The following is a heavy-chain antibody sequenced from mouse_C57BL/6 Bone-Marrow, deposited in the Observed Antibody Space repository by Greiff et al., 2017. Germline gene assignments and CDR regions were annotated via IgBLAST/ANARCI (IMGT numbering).Heavy chain of an antibody. CDR2: IYPGDGDT. D-gene: IGHD1-1*01. J-gene: IGHJ1*03. CDR3: ARDPDYYGSSHWYFDV. Sequence: QVQLQQSGAELVKPGASVKISCKASGYAFSSYWMNWVKQRPGKGLEWIGQIYPGDGDTNYNGKFKGKATLTADKSSSTAYMQLSSLTSEDSAVYFCARDPDYYGSSHWYFDVWGTGTTVTVSS. CDR1: GYAFSSYW. V-gene: IGHV1-80*01.